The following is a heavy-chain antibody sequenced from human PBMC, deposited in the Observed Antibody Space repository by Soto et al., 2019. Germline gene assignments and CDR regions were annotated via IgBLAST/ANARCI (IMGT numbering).Heavy chain of an antibody. V-gene: IGHV4-30-4*01. J-gene: IGHJ6*02. CDR1: GGSISSGDYY. CDR2: IYYSGST. Sequence: QVQLQESGPGLVKPSQTLSLTCTVSGGSISSGDYYWSWIRQPPGKGLEWIGYIYYSGSTYYNPSLKSRVTISVDPSKNQFSLQLSSVTAADTAVYYCAREVPFVVDIVATSPYYYYGMDVWGQGTTVTVSS. D-gene: IGHD5-12*01. CDR3: AREVPFVVDIVATSPYYYYGMDV.